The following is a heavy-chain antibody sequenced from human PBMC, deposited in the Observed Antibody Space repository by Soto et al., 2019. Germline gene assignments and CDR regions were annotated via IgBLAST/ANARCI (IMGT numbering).Heavy chain of an antibody. V-gene: IGHV1-69*13. CDR1: GGTFSSYA. CDR2: IIPIFGTA. J-gene: IGHJ6*02. CDR3: ARGTDCSSTSCSTPYYYYYGMDV. Sequence: ASVKVSCKASGGTFSSYAISWVLQAPGQGLEWMGGIIPIFGTANYAQKFQGRVTITADESTSTAYMELSSLRSEDTAVYYCARGTDCSSTSCSTPYYYYYGMDVWGQGTTVTVS. D-gene: IGHD2-2*01.